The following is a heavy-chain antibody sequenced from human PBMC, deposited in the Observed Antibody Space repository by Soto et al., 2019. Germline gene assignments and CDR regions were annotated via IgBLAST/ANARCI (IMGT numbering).Heavy chain of an antibody. CDR2: ISYDGSNK. J-gene: IGHJ6*02. CDR1: GFTFSSYA. V-gene: IGHV3-30-3*01. D-gene: IGHD3-3*01. Sequence: QVQLVESGGGVVQPGRSLRLSCAASGFTFSSYAMHWVRQAPGKGLEWVAVISYDGSNKYYADSVKGRFTISRDNSKNTLYLQMNSLRAEDTAVYYCASASAIFGADAWGQGTTVTVSS. CDR3: ASASAIFGADA.